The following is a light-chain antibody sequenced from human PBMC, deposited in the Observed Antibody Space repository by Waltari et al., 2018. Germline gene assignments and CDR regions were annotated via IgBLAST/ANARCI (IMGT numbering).Light chain of an antibody. CDR1: QGLVYSDGNTY. CDR2: EVS. Sequence: DIVMTQTPLSLSVTPGQPASISCKSSQGLVYSDGNTYLYWYLQKPGQSPQLLIYEVSRRFSGVPDRFSGSGSGTDFTLKISRVEAEDGGVYYCMQGMHLWTFGQGTKVEIK. V-gene: IGKV2-29*02. CDR3: MQGMHLWT. J-gene: IGKJ1*01.